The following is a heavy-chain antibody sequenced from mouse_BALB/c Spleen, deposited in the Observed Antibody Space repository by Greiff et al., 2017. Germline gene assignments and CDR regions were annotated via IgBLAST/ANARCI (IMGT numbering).Heavy chain of an antibody. V-gene: IGHV1-14*01. CDR3: ARSDYYGSSDWFAY. CDR1: GYTFTSYV. CDR2: INPYNDGT. J-gene: IGHJ3*01. Sequence: VQLKESGPELVKPGASVKMSCKASGYTFTSYVMHWVKQKPGQGLEWIGYINPYNDGTKYNEKFKGKATLTSDKSSSTAYMELSSLTSEDSAVYYCARSDYYGSSDWFAYWGQGTLVTVSA. D-gene: IGHD1-1*01.